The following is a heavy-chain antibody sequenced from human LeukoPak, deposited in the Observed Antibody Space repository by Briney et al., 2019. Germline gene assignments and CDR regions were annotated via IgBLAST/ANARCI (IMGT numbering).Heavy chain of an antibody. CDR2: IYHSGST. J-gene: IGHJ4*02. CDR1: GGSISSGGYS. V-gene: IGHV4-30-2*01. Sequence: SETLSLTCAVSGGSISSGGYSWSWIRQPPGKGLEWIGYIYHSGSTYYNPSLKSRVTISVDRSKNQFSLKLGSVTAADTAVYYCARDRGLYCSSTSCYSLDYWGQGTLVTVSS. CDR3: ARDRGLYCSSTSCYSLDY. D-gene: IGHD2-2*01.